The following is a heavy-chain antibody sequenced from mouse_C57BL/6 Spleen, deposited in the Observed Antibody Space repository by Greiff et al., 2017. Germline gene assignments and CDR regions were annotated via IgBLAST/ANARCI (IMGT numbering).Heavy chain of an antibody. CDR2: IYPRSGNT. D-gene: IGHD1-1*01. Sequence: QVQLKQSGAELARPGASVKLSCKASGYTFTSYGISWVKQRTGQGLEWIGEIYPRSGNTYYNEKFKGKATLTADKSSSTAYMELRSLTSEDSAVYFCARSESTVVEGWYFDVWGTGTTVTVSS. CDR1: GYTFTSYG. J-gene: IGHJ1*03. CDR3: ARSESTVVEGWYFDV. V-gene: IGHV1-81*01.